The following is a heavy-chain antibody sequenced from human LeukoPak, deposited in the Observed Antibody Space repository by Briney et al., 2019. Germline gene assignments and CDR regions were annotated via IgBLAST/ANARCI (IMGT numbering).Heavy chain of an antibody. CDR1: GGSISSSSYY. D-gene: IGHD3-22*01. V-gene: IGHV4-39*07. J-gene: IGHJ3*02. Sequence: SETLSLTCTVSGGSISSSSYYWGWIRQPPGKGLEWIGSIYYSGSTYYNPSLKSRVTISVDTSKNQFSLKLSSATAADTAVYYCAKDRYYYDSSGYYSAFDTWGQGTMVTVSS. CDR2: IYYSGST. CDR3: AKDRYYYDSSGYYSAFDT.